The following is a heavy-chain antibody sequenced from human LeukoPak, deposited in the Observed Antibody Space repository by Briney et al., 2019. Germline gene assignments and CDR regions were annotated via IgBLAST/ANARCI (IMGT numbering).Heavy chain of an antibody. CDR3: ARHVAPDMDYFDY. CDR2: IYTSGST. D-gene: IGHD2-15*01. V-gene: IGHV4-4*07. CDR1: GGSISSYY. Sequence: SETLSLTCTVSGGSISSYYWSWIRQPAGKGLEWIGRIYTSGSTNYNPSLKSRVSLSVDTSKNQFSLTLTSVTAADTAVYYCARHVAPDMDYFDYWGPGTLVTVSP. J-gene: IGHJ4*02.